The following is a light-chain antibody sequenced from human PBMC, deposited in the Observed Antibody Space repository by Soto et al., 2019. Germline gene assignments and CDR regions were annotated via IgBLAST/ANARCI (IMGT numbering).Light chain of an antibody. CDR3: CSKPSSTTPFV. J-gene: IGLJ1*01. CDR2: EVS. Sequence: QSALAQPASVSGSPGQSVTISCTGTSSDVGGYNYVSWYQHHPGTAPRLMIYEVSNRPSGVSDRFSGSKSDNTASLTISGLQAEDEADYYCCSKPSSTTPFVFGTGTKLTVL. V-gene: IGLV2-14*01. CDR1: SSDVGGYNY.